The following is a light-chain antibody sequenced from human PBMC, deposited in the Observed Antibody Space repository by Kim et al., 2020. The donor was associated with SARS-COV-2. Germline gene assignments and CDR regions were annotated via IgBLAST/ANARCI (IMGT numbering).Light chain of an antibody. Sequence: DIQMTQSPSTLSASVGDRVTITCRASQRISSWLAWYQQQPGKAPKVLIYKASTLETGVPSRFSGSGSGTEFTLTTSSLQPDDSATYYCQQYNGYPHTFGQGTKLEI. V-gene: IGKV1-5*03. CDR2: KAS. CDR1: QRISSW. CDR3: QQYNGYPHT. J-gene: IGKJ2*01.